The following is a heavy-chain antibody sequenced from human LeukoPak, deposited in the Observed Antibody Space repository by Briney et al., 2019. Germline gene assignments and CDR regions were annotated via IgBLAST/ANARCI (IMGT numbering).Heavy chain of an antibody. CDR3: ARDTRYGDNDY. J-gene: IGHJ4*02. Sequence: GGSLRFSGAASGFTFSRYWMTWVRQAPGKGLEWVDNIKEDGSEKNYVDSVKGRFTIARDNANNSVFLQMNSLRAEDTAVYYCARDTRYGDNDYWGQGTLVTVSS. CDR1: GFTFSRYW. CDR2: IKEDGSEK. D-gene: IGHD4-17*01. V-gene: IGHV3-7*05.